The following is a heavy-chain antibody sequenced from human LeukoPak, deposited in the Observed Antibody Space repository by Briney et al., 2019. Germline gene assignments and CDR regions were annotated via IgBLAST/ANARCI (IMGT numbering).Heavy chain of an antibody. CDR2: IRSKDNNYAT. CDR1: GFPFSASD. CDR3: TSIDF. J-gene: IGHJ4*02. V-gene: IGHV3-73*01. Sequence: PGGSLRPSCAASGFPFSASDMHWVRQASGKGLEWVGRIRSKDNNYATAYAESVKGRFTIFRDDSKSTAYLQMNSLKTEDTAVYYCTSIDFWGQGTQVAVSS.